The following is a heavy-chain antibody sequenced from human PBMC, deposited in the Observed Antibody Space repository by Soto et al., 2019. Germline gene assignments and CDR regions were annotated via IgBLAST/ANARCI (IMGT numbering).Heavy chain of an antibody. CDR1: GFTFSSYG. V-gene: IGHV3-30*18. Sequence: GGSLRLSCAASGFTFSSYGMHWVRQAPGKGLEWVAVISHDGSNKYYADSVKGRFTISRDNSKNTLYLQMNSLRAEDTAVYYCAKWNGAYWGQGTLVTVSS. CDR3: AKWNGAY. J-gene: IGHJ4*02. CDR2: ISHDGSNK. D-gene: IGHD1-1*01.